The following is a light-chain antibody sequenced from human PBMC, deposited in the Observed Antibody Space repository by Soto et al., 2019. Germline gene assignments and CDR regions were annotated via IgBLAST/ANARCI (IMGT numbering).Light chain of an antibody. V-gene: IGKV1-39*01. Sequence: DIQMTQSPSSLSASVGDRVTITCRASQSISSYLNWYQQKPGKAPKLLIYAASSLQSGVPSRFSGSGSETDFTLTISSLQPEDFATYYCQQRYSTPPWTFGQGTKVEIK. J-gene: IGKJ1*01. CDR1: QSISSY. CDR2: AAS. CDR3: QQRYSTPPWT.